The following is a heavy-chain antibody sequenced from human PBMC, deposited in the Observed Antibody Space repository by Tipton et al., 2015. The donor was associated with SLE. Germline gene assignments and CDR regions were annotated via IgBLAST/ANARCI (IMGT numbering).Heavy chain of an antibody. J-gene: IGHJ3*02. CDR2: ISSSGSTI. D-gene: IGHD1-14*01. V-gene: IGHV3-11*01. Sequence: GSLRLSCAASGFTFSDYYMSWIRQAPGKGLEWVSYISSSGSTIYYADSVKGRFSISRDNAKNSLYLQMNSLRAEDTAVYYCARRTPTVRYFDAFDIWGQGTMVTVSS. CDR3: ARRTPTVRYFDAFDI. CDR1: GFTFSDYY.